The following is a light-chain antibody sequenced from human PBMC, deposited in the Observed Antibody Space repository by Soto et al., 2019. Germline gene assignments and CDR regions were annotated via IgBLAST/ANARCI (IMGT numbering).Light chain of an antibody. CDR2: DVC. Sequence: QSALTQPASVSGSPGQSTTISCTGTSSDVGGYNEVSWYQQRPGKAPKLMIYDVCNRPSGVSNRFSASKSGNTASLTISGLQAEDEAYYYCGSHAAGSTLIFGGGTKLTVL. V-gene: IGLV2-14*03. CDR3: GSHAAGSTLI. CDR1: SSDVGGYNE. J-gene: IGLJ2*01.